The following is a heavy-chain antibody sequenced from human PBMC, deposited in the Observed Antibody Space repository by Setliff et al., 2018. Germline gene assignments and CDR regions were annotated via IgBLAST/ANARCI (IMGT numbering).Heavy chain of an antibody. CDR3: ATNSGGNTIDAFDI. CDR1: GYTLTELS. Sequence: ASVKVSCKVSGYTLTELSMHWVRQAPGKGLEWMGGFDPEDGEAIYAQKFQGRVTMTEDTSTDAAYMELSSLRSEDTAVYYCATNSGGNTIDAFDIWGQGTMVTVPS. D-gene: IGHD2-15*01. J-gene: IGHJ3*02. V-gene: IGHV1-24*01. CDR2: FDPEDGEA.